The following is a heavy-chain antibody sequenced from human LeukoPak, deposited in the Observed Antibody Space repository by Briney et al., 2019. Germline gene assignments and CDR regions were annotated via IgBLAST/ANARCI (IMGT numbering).Heavy chain of an antibody. V-gene: IGHV4-59*11. CDR3: TTIKRGDIFGYFDS. CDR2: VFDSGRT. Sequence: PSETLPLTCTVSGGSMTTHHWNWIRQTPGKGLEWIGYVFDSGRTKVNPSLTSRVTLSTDTSKNQLSLRLSSVTAADTAVYYCTTIKRGDIFGYFDSWGQGILVTVSS. CDR1: GGSMTTHH. J-gene: IGHJ4*02. D-gene: IGHD5-18*01.